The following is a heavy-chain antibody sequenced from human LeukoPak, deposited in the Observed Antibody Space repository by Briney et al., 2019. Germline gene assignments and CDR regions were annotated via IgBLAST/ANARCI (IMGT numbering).Heavy chain of an antibody. J-gene: IGHJ3*02. CDR1: GGSISTYY. V-gene: IGHV4-4*07. D-gene: IGHD2-15*01. CDR3: ASDRIEVDAFDI. CDR2: IYTSGST. Sequence: PSETLSLTCTVSGGSISTYYWNWIRQPAGKGLEWIGRIYTSGSTNYNPSLKSRVTISVDTSKNQFSLKLSSVTAADTAVYYCASDRIEVDAFDIWGQGTMVTVSS.